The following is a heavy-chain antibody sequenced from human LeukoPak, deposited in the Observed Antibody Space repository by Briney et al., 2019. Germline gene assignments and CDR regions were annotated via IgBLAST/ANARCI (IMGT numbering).Heavy chain of an antibody. V-gene: IGHV3-23*01. D-gene: IGHD2-2*01. CDR1: GFTFSSYA. CDR3: AKALGYCTSTSCPWFDP. J-gene: IGHJ5*02. Sequence: GGSLRLSCAASGFTFSSYAMSWVRQAPGKGLEWVSAISGSGSSTYYADSVKGRFTISRDNSKNTLYLQMNSLRAEDTAVYYCAKALGYCTSTSCPWFDPWGQGTLVTVSS. CDR2: ISGSGSST.